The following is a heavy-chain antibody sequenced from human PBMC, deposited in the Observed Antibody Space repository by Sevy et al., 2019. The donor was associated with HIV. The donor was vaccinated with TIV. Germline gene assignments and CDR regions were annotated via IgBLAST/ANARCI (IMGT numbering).Heavy chain of an antibody. CDR1: GFTFSTYG. V-gene: IGHV3-33*01. CDR2: IWYDGSNK. D-gene: IGHD6-19*01. J-gene: IGHJ4*02. Sequence: GGSLRLSCVASGFTFSTYGMHWVRQAPGKGLEWVAVIWYDGSNKEYVDSVKGRFTTSRDNSKDTLYLQMNSLRAEDTAVYYCARENIAVAGIGYYFDHWGQGTLVSVSS. CDR3: ARENIAVAGIGYYFDH.